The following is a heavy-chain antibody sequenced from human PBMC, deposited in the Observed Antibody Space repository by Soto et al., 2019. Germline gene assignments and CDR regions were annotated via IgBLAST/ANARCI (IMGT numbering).Heavy chain of an antibody. CDR1: AGFPSRGE. D-gene: IGHD3-10*01. J-gene: IGHJ3*02. V-gene: IGHV4-34*01. CDR2: INHSGST. Sequence: PHSKAGSAGFPSRGEQSVFRQPPGKGLEWIGEINHSGSTNYNPSLKSRVTISGDTSKNQFSLKLSSVTAADTAVYYCAGGLLWFGDDAFDIWGQGTMV. CDR3: AGGLLWFGDDAFDI.